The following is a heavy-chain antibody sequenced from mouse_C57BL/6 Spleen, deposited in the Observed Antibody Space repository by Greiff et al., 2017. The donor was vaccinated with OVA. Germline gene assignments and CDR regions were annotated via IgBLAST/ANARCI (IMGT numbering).Heavy chain of an antibody. CDR3: AKSDGNYENYLDY. CDR2: FHPYNDDP. Sequence: QVQLQQSGAELVKPGASVKLSCKASGYTFTTYSIEWMKQNHGKSLEWIGNFHPYNDDPKYNDKFKGKATLTVDKSSSKVYLELSRLTSGDSAVYYCAKSDGNYENYLDYWGQGTPLTVSS. D-gene: IGHD2-1*01. V-gene: IGHV1-47*01. CDR1: GYTFTTYS. J-gene: IGHJ2*01.